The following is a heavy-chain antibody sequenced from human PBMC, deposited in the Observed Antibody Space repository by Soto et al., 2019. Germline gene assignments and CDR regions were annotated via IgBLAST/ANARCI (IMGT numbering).Heavy chain of an antibody. V-gene: IGHV3-48*01. J-gene: IGHJ6*02. Sequence: EVQLVESGGGLVQPGGSLRLSCAASGFTFSSYSMNWVRQAPGKGLEWVSYISSSSSTIYYADSVKGRFTISRDNAKNSLYLQMNSLRAEDMAVYYCARDPARRSPPYYYGMDVWGQGTTVTVSS. CDR3: ARDPARRSPPYYYGMDV. CDR1: GFTFSSYS. CDR2: ISSSSSTI. D-gene: IGHD3-10*01.